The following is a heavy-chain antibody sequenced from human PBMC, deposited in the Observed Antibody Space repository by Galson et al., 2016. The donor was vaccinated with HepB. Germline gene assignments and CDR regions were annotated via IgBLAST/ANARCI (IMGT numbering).Heavy chain of an antibody. V-gene: IGHV1-69*13. CDR1: GGTFSNYA. CDR2: IVPMFEIS. J-gene: IGHJ4*02. D-gene: IGHD5-24*01. CDR3: ASSPDGSGGYNFYFDY. Sequence: SVKVSCKASGGTFSNYAFSWVRQAPGQGLEWMGGIVPMFEISNYAQKFQGRVTITADESTSSAYMELSSLRSDDTAVYYCASSPDGSGGYNFYFDYWSQGTLVTVSS.